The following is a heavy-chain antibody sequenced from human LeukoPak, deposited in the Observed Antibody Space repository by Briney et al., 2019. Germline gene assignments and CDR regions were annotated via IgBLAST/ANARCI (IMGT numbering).Heavy chain of an antibody. V-gene: IGHV3-30*18. CDR3: AKPPDSSSWYYFDY. D-gene: IGHD6-13*01. CDR2: ISYDGSNK. J-gene: IGHJ4*02. CDR1: GFTFSSYC. Sequence: GSLRLSCAASGFTFSSYCMHWVRQAPGKGLEWVAVISYDGSNKYYADSVKGRFTISRDNSKNTLYLQMNSLRAEDTAVYYCAKPPDSSSWYYFDYWGQGTLVTVSS.